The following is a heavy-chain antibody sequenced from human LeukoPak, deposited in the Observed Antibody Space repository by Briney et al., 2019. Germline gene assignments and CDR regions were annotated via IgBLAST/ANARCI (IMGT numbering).Heavy chain of an antibody. CDR3: ARHLHSSSYDSSGFDY. J-gene: IGHJ4*02. CDR2: IYHSGST. CDR1: GGSISSSSYY. V-gene: IGHV4-39*01. Sequence: KPSETLSLTCTVSGGSISSSSYYWGWIRQPPGKGLEWIGSIYHSGSTYYNPSLKSRVTISVDTSKNQFSLKLSSVTAADTAVYYCARHLHSSSYDSSGFDYWGQGTLVTVSS. D-gene: IGHD3-22*01.